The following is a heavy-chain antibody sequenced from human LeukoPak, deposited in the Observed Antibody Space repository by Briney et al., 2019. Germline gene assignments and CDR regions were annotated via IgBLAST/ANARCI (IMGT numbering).Heavy chain of an antibody. V-gene: IGHV4-39*01. CDR2: IYYSGST. D-gene: IGHD3-10*01. CDR1: GGSISSSSYY. Sequence: SETLSLTCTVSGGSISSSSYYWGWIRQPPGKGLEWIGSIYYSGSTYYNPSLKSRVTISVDTSKNQFSLKLSSVTAADTAVYYCARRVADYYGSGSYYKTPFTFYYFDYWGQGTLVTVSS. J-gene: IGHJ4*02. CDR3: ARRVADYYGSGSYYKTPFTFYYFDY.